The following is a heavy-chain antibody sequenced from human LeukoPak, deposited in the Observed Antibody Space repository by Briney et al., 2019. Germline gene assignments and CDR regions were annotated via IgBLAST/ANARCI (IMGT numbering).Heavy chain of an antibody. CDR3: ARGYNPVGYYDSSGYYRRKKGSYWYFDL. J-gene: IGHJ2*01. CDR1: GGSISSSSYY. Sequence: SETLSLTCTVSGGSISSSSYYWGWIRQPPGKGLEWIGSIYYSGSTYYNPSLKSRVTISVDTSKNQFSLKLSSVTAADTAVYYCARGYNPVGYYDSSGYYRRKKGSYWYFDLWGRGTLVTVSS. V-gene: IGHV4-39*07. D-gene: IGHD3-22*01. CDR2: IYYSGST.